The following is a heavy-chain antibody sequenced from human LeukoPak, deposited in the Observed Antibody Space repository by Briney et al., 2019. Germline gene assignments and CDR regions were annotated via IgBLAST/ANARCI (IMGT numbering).Heavy chain of an antibody. V-gene: IGHV1-69*04. D-gene: IGHD3-10*01. Sequence: SVKVSCKASGGTFSSYAISWVRQAPGQGLEWTGRIIPIFGIANYAQKFQGRVTITADKSTSTAYMELSSLRSEDTAVYYCARGGSSVLREGMDVWGQGTTVTVSS. CDR2: IIPIFGIA. J-gene: IGHJ6*02. CDR1: GGTFSSYA. CDR3: ARGGSSVLREGMDV.